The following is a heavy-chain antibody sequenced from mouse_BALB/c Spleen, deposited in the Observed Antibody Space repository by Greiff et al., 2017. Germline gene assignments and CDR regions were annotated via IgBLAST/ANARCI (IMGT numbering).Heavy chain of an antibody. CDR3: ARYYGSSLDC. Sequence: VQLKESGPGLVKPSQSLSLTCTVTGYSITSDYAWNWIRQFPGNKLEWMGYISYSGSTSYNPSLKSRISITRDTSKNQFFLQLNSVTTEDTATYYCARYYGSSLDCWGQGTTLTVSS. CDR2: ISYSGST. D-gene: IGHD1-1*01. CDR1: GYSITSDYA. J-gene: IGHJ2*01. V-gene: IGHV3-2*02.